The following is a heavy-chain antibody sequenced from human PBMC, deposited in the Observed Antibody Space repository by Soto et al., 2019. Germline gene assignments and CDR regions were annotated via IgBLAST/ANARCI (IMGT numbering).Heavy chain of an antibody. D-gene: IGHD6-13*01. Sequence: QVQLVQSGAEVKKPGSSVKVSCKASGGTFSSYAISWVRQAPGQGLEWMGGIIPIFGTANCTQKFQGRVTITADESTSTAYMELSSLRSEDTAVYYCAREGASEQQLPYFDYWGQGTLVTVSS. J-gene: IGHJ4*02. CDR3: AREGASEQQLPYFDY. CDR2: IIPIFGTA. CDR1: GGTFSSYA. V-gene: IGHV1-69*12.